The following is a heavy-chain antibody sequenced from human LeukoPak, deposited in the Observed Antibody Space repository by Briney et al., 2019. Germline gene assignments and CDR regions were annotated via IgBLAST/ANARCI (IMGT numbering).Heavy chain of an antibody. CDR2: MNPNSGNT. V-gene: IGHV1-8*01. J-gene: IGHJ6*03. Sequence: ASVKVSCKASGYTFTNYDINWVRQATGQGLEWMGWMNPNSGNTGYAQKFQGRVTMTRNTSISTAYTELSSLRSEDTAVYYCARVHGDYPLDYYYYMDVWGKGTTVTVSS. D-gene: IGHD4-17*01. CDR1: GYTFTNYD. CDR3: ARVHGDYPLDYYYYMDV.